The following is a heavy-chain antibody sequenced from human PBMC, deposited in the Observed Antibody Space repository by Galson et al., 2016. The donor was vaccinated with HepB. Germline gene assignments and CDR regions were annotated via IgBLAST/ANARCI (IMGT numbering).Heavy chain of an antibody. V-gene: IGHV3-49*03. Sequence: SLRLSCAASGFTFGDYAMSWFRQAPGKGLEWVGFIRSEAYSGTTQYAASLKEKITISRDDPKSNAYMQMNSLKSEDTAVYYCNRSNYDSGGSTVFDYWGQGTLVTVSS. CDR1: GFTFGDYA. J-gene: IGHJ4*02. CDR3: NRSNYDSGGSTVFDY. D-gene: IGHD3-22*01. CDR2: IRSEAYSGTT.